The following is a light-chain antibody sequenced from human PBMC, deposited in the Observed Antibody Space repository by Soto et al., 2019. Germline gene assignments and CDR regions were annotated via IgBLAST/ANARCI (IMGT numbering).Light chain of an antibody. CDR2: DVS. J-gene: IGLJ1*01. Sequence: QSLATQPRAVSGSRRQSVTIFCTGKSTDVGGYNYVSWYQQHPGKAPKLMIYDVSKRPSGVPDRFSGSKSGNTASLTISGLQAEDEADYYCCSYAGSYTRVFGTGTKVTVL. V-gene: IGLV2-11*01. CDR1: STDVGGYNY. CDR3: CSYAGSYTRV.